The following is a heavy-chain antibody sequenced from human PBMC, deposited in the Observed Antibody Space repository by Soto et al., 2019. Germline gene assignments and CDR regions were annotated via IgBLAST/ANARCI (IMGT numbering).Heavy chain of an antibody. CDR1: GFTVSSNY. Sequence: EVQLVESGGGLVQPGGSLRLSCAASGFTVSSNYMSWVRQAPGKGLEWVSVIYSGGSTYYADSQKGRFTISRENSKNRLYRQMNSLRAEDTAVYYCARGLYSGWHYFDYWGQGTLVTVSS. D-gene: IGHD5-12*01. J-gene: IGHJ4*02. CDR2: IYSGGST. CDR3: ARGLYSGWHYFDY. V-gene: IGHV3-66*01.